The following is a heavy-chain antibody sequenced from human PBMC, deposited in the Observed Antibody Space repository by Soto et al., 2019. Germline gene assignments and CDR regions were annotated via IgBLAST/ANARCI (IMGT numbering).Heavy chain of an antibody. CDR2: ISGSGGGT. CDR1: GFTFSNYA. D-gene: IGHD3-16*01. J-gene: IGHJ4*02. Sequence: GGSLRLSCAASGFTFSNYAMNWVRQAPGKGLDWVSTISGSGGGTYYVDSVKGRFTISRDNSKNTLFLQMNSLRAEDTAVYYCAKGEGGMNYFDSWGLGTLVTVSS. V-gene: IGHV3-23*01. CDR3: AKGEGGMNYFDS.